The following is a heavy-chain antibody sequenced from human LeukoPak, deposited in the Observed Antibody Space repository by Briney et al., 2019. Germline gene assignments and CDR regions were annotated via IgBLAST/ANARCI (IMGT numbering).Heavy chain of an antibody. CDR2: IYHSGST. CDR1: GGSISSGGYS. Sequence: SETLSLTCAVSGGSISSGGYSWSWIRQPPGKGLEWIGYIYHSGSTYYNPSLKSRVTISVDRSKNQFSLKLSSVTAADTAVYYCASICGGDCHMGWGQGTLVTVSS. CDR3: ASICGGDCHMG. V-gene: IGHV4-30-2*01. D-gene: IGHD2-21*02. J-gene: IGHJ4*02.